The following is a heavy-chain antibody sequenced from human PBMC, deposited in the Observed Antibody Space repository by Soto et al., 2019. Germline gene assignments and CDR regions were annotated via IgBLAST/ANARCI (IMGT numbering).Heavy chain of an antibody. CDR1: GGSISSSSYY. V-gene: IGHV4-39*01. D-gene: IGHD3-10*01. CDR2: IYYSGST. CDR3: ARRKELWFGEFPYYYYGMDV. J-gene: IGHJ6*02. Sequence: SETLCLTCTVSGGSISSSSYYWGWIRQPPGKGLEWIGSIYYSGSTYYNPSLKSRVTISVDTSKNQFSLKLSSVTAADTAVYYCARRKELWFGEFPYYYYGMDVWGQGTTVTVSS.